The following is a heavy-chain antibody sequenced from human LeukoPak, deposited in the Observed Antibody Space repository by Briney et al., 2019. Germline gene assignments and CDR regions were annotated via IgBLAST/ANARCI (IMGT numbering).Heavy chain of an antibody. Sequence: GGSLRLSCAASGFTFSSYWMSWVRQAPGKGLEWVANIKQDGREKYCVDSVRGRFTISRDNAKNSPYLQMNSLRAEDSAVYYCARDLEYWGQGTLVTVSS. CDR2: IKQDGREK. CDR1: GFTFSSYW. CDR3: ARDLEY. J-gene: IGHJ4*02. V-gene: IGHV3-7*01.